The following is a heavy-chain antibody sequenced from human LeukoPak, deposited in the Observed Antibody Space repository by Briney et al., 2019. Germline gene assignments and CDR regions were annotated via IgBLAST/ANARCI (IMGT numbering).Heavy chain of an antibody. CDR2: VSSNVGST. CDR1: GFTFSSYA. J-gene: IGHJ4*02. V-gene: IGHV3-64D*06. D-gene: IGHD3-10*01. CDR3: VKDAPGYFVY. Sequence: GGSVRLSRSASGFTFSSYAMHWVRQAPGKGLEYVSAVSSNVGSTYYADSVKGRCTISRENSIHTLYLQMSSLRAEDTAVYYCVKDAPGYFVYWGQGTLVTVSS.